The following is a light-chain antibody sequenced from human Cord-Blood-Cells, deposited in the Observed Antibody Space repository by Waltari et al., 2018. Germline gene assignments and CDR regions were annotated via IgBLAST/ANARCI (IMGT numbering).Light chain of an antibody. CDR3: QQYYSYPWT. CDR1: QGISSY. Sequence: AIRITQSPSSLSASTGDRVTITCRASQGISSYLAWYQQKPGKAPKLLIYAASTLQSGVPSRFSGSGSVTDFTLTISCLQSEDFATYYCQQYYSYPWTFGQWTKVEIK. CDR2: AAS. V-gene: IGKV1-8*01. J-gene: IGKJ1*01.